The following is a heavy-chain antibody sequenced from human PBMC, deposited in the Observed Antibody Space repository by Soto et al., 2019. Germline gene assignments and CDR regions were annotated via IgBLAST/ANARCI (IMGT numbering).Heavy chain of an antibody. J-gene: IGHJ4*02. V-gene: IGHV4-31*03. D-gene: IGHD3-10*01. Sequence: QVQLQESGPGLVKPSQTLSLTCTVSGGSISSGSYYWSWIRQRPGKGLEWIGYIHYSGSTYYNPSLMSRVTISLDTSKNQFSLKLSSMTAADTAVYYCARERSGPLDCWGQGTLVTVSS. CDR2: IHYSGST. CDR1: GGSISSGSYY. CDR3: ARERSGPLDC.